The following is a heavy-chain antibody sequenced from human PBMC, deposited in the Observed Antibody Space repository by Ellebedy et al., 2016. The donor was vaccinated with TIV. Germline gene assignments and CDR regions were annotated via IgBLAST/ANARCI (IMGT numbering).Heavy chain of an antibody. J-gene: IGHJ6*02. Sequence: GGSLRLSCAASGFTFSSYWMHWVRQAPGQGLVWVSRINSDGSSTSYADSVKGRFTISRDNAKNTLYLQMNRLRDEDTAVYYWARDDYNKFRSFYYYYGMDVWGQGTTVTVSS. V-gene: IGHV3-74*01. CDR1: GFTFSSYW. CDR2: INSDGSST. CDR3: ARDDYNKFRSFYYYYGMDV. D-gene: IGHD4-11*01.